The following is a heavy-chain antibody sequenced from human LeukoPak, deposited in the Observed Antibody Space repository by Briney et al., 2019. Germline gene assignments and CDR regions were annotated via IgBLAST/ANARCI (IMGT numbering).Heavy chain of an antibody. CDR1: GVSISSYY. D-gene: IGHD6-13*01. J-gene: IGHJ4*02. Sequence: SETLSLTCIVSGVSISSYYWSWIRQPAGKGLEWIGRIYTRGSTNYNPSLKSRVTISVDTSKNQFSLKLSSVTAADTAVYYCARAYYSSSWYFDYWGQGTLVTVSS. CDR3: ARAYYSSSWYFDY. V-gene: IGHV4-4*07. CDR2: IYTRGST.